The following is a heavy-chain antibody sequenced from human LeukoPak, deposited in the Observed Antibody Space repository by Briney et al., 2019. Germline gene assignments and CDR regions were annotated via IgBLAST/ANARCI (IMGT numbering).Heavy chain of an antibody. CDR3: ARVMRGSNSLIDY. CDR1: GFTFSSYG. CDR2: IRYDGSNK. J-gene: IGHJ4*02. Sequence: PGGSLRLSCEASGFTFSSYGMHWVRQAPGKGLEWVAFIRYDGSNKYYADSVKGRFTISRDNSKNTLYLQMNSLRAEGTAVYYCARVMRGSNSLIDYWGQGTLVTVSS. D-gene: IGHD4-23*01. V-gene: IGHV3-30*02.